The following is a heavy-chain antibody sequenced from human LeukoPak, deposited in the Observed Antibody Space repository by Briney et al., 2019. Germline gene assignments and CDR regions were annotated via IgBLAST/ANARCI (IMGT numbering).Heavy chain of an antibody. CDR2: IYTSGST. J-gene: IGHJ4*02. V-gene: IGHV4-59*10. Sequence: SETLSLTCAVYGGSFSGYYWSWIRQPAGKGLEWIGRIYTSGSTNYNPSLKSRVTMSVDTSKNQFSLKLSSVTAADTAVYYCARARLGSGWYNYWGQGTLVTVSS. CDR3: ARARLGSGWYNY. CDR1: GGSFSGYY. D-gene: IGHD6-19*01.